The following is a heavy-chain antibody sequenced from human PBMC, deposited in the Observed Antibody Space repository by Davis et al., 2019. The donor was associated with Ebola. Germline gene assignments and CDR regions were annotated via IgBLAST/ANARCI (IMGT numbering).Heavy chain of an antibody. J-gene: IGHJ3*02. Sequence: PGGSLRLSCAASGFTFSSYAMHWVRQAPGKGLEWVAVISYDGSNKYYADSVKGRFTISRDNSKNTLYLQMNSLRAEDTAVYYCAKDEPSPEYSSWNDAFDIWGQGTMVTVSS. V-gene: IGHV3-30-3*01. D-gene: IGHD6-6*01. CDR1: GFTFSSYA. CDR2: ISYDGSNK. CDR3: AKDEPSPEYSSWNDAFDI.